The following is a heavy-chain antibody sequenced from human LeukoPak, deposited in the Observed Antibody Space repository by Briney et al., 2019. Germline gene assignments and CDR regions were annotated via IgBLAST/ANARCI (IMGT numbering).Heavy chain of an antibody. CDR1: GYTFTGYY. CDR2: INPNSGGT. D-gene: IGHD2-2*01. V-gene: IGHV1-2*02. J-gene: IGHJ4*02. CDR3: AREVLHPAAVALDY. Sequence: ASVKVSCKASGYTFTGYYMHWVRQAPGQGLGWMGWINPNSGGTNYAQKFQGRVTMTRDTSISTAYMELSRLRSDDTAVYYCAREVLHPAAVALDYWGQGTLVTVSS.